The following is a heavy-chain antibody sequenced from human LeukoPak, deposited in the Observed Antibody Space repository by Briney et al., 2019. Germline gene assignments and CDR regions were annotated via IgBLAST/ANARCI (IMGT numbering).Heavy chain of an antibody. CDR3: ATTSGWPVDAFDI. J-gene: IGHJ3*02. V-gene: IGHV4-34*01. D-gene: IGHD6-19*01. Sequence: SETLSLTCAVYGGSFSGYYWSWIRQLPGKGLEWMGEINHSGSTHYNPSLKTRVTISVDTSKNQFSPKLSSVTAADTAVYYCATTSGWPVDAFDIWGQGTMVTVSS. CDR1: GGSFSGYY. CDR2: INHSGST.